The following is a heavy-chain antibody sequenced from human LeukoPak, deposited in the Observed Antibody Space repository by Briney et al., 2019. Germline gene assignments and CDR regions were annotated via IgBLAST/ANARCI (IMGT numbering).Heavy chain of an antibody. CDR1: GYAFDYYG. CDR2: ISLNNGNT. Sequence: PWASVKVSCKASGYAFDYYGITWVRQAPGQGLEWVGWISLNNGNTHYTKYAQKFQGRVTLTADTSTATAYMELRGLGSDDTAVYYCQRVTIFGVVIDFDYWGQGTLVAVSS. J-gene: IGHJ4*02. CDR3: QRVTIFGVVIDFDY. D-gene: IGHD3-3*01. V-gene: IGHV1-18*01.